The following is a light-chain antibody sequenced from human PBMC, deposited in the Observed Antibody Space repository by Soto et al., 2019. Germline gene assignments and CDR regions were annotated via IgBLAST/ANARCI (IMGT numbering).Light chain of an antibody. CDR3: AAWDDSLNGYV. CDR2: SNN. CDR1: RSNIGSNT. J-gene: IGLJ1*01. Sequence: SVLPQPPSSTGTPGQRVTISCSGSRSNIGSNTVIWYQQLPGTAPKLLIYSNNQRPSGVPDRFSGSKSGTSASLAISGLQSEDEADYYCAAWDDSLNGYVFGTGTKVTVL. V-gene: IGLV1-44*01.